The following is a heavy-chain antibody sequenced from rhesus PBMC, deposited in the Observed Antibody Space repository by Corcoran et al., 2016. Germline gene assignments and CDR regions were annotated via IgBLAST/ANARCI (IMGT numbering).Heavy chain of an antibody. Sequence: QVQLQASGPGLVKPSETLSLTCAVSGGSFSSYWWGWILQPPGTGMEWIGSIYGSSGSTEYNPSLKSRATISRDTYKNHFSLKRSSVTAADTAVYYCTRVGVYDSGYSLGYGLDSWGQGVVVTVSS. CDR3: TRVGVYDSGYSLGYGLDS. V-gene: IGHV4-160*01. D-gene: IGHD3-28*01. J-gene: IGHJ6*01. CDR2: IYGSSGST. CDR1: GGSFSSYW.